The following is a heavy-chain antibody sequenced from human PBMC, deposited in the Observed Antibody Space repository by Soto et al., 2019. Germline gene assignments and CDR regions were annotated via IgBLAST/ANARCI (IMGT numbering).Heavy chain of an antibody. CDR1: GGSISSYY. Sequence: SETLSLTCTVSGGSISSYYWSWIRQPPGKGLEWIGYIYYSGSTNYNPSLKSRVTISVDTSKNQFSLKLSSVTAADTAVYYCARVSVVTANYYGMDVWGQGTTVTVSS. V-gene: IGHV4-59*01. J-gene: IGHJ6*02. CDR3: ARVSVVTANYYGMDV. CDR2: IYYSGST. D-gene: IGHD2-21*02.